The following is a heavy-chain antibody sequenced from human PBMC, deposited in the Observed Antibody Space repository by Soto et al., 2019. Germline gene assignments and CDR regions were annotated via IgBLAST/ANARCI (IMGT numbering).Heavy chain of an antibody. V-gene: IGHV4-34*01. J-gene: IGHJ6*02. CDR1: GRSFDGYY. CDR3: ARGRREIGSIRVYYYYYGMDV. Sequence: PSATLSPTCAVDGRSFDGYYWSWIHQPPRMGLEWIGEINHSGSTNYNPSLKSRVTISVDTSKNQFSLKLSSVTAADTAVYYCARGRREIGSIRVYYYYYGMDVWGQGTTVT. D-gene: IGHD6-6*01. CDR2: INHSGST.